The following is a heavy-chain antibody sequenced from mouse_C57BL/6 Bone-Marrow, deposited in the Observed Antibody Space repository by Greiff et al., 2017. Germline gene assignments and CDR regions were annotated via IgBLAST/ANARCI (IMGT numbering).Heavy chain of an antibody. Sequence: VQLQQSGAELGRPGASVKLFCKASGYTFPSYGISWVKQRTGQGLEWSGEIFPRSGNTYYNEKFKGKATLTADKSSSTAYMELRSLTSEDSAVYFCAPIYYGAYWGQGTLVTVSA. CDR3: APIYYGAY. V-gene: IGHV1-81*01. D-gene: IGHD2-1*01. CDR1: GYTFPSYG. CDR2: IFPRSGNT. J-gene: IGHJ3*01.